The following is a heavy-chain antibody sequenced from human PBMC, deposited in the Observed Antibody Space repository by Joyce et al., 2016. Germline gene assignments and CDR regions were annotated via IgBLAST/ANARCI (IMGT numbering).Heavy chain of an antibody. J-gene: IGHJ2*01. CDR2: ISYDGTNK. CDR3: AKSQKEYSRGFHWYFDL. CDR1: GFTVRSSV. D-gene: IGHD5-18*01. Sequence: QVQLVESGGGVIQPGRSLRLSCAASGFTVRSSVMHWVRQAPRKGLGWVAFISYDGTNKYYADSLKGRFTISRDNSKNALYLQMNSLRGEDTAVYYCAKSQKEYSRGFHWYFDLWGRGTLVSVSS. V-gene: IGHV3-30*18.